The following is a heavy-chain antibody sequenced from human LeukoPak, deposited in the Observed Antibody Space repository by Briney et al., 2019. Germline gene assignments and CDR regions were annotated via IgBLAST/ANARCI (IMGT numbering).Heavy chain of an antibody. J-gene: IGHJ4*02. CDR2: ISGYNANT. D-gene: IGHD4-17*01. CDR1: GYTFTTLG. Sequence: GASVKVSCKASGYTFTTLGISWVRQAPGQGLEWMVWISGYNANTNYAQKLQGRVTMTTDTSTSTAYMELWSLRSDDTAVYYCARAGATVTTHFDYWGQGTLVTVSS. V-gene: IGHV1-18*01. CDR3: ARAGATVTTHFDY.